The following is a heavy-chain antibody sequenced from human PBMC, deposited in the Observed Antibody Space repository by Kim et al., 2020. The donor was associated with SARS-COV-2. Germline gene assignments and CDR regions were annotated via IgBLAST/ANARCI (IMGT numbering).Heavy chain of an antibody. V-gene: IGHV3-48*02. CDR3: VRDRMGGAIDM. J-gene: IGHJ3*02. CDR1: GFTFSAYD. Sequence: GGSLRLSCATSGFTFSAYDMNWVRQAPGKGLEWLSLITKSSTTIYYADPVEGRFTISRDNAKNSLFLQMNSLRDEDTALYYCVRDRMGGAIDMWGQGTM. CDR2: ITKSSTTI. D-gene: IGHD3-16*01.